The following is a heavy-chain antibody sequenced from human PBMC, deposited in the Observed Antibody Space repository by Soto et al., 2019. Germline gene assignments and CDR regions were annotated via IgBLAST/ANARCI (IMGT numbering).Heavy chain of an antibody. Sequence: GWYPRLSCAASGLTFNDYAMHWVRQAPGKGLEWVSLISWDGENEFYAASVKGRFTISRDNSKDILYLQMNSLRREDSALYYSAKDFDLDGCGYYIDSWCQRILVTV. J-gene: IGHJ4*02. CDR3: AKDFDLDGCGYYIDS. D-gene: IGHD3-3*01. CDR2: ISWDGENE. CDR1: GLTFNDYA. V-gene: IGHV3-43D*04.